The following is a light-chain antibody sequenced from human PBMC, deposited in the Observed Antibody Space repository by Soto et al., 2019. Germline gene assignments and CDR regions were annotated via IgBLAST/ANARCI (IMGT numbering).Light chain of an antibody. CDR3: AAWDDSLSGPL. CDR1: SSNIGTNY. Sequence: QSVLTQSPSASGTPGQRVIISCSGTSSNIGTNYVYWYQQLPGTAPKVLIYSNDKRPSGVPNRFSGSKSGTSASLAISGLRSEDEADYYCAAWDDSLSGPLFGGGTKVNVL. J-gene: IGLJ2*01. V-gene: IGLV1-47*01. CDR2: SND.